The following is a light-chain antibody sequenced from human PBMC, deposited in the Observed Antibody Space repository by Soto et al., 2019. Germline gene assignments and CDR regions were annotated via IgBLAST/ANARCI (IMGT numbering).Light chain of an antibody. CDR1: QGISSH. V-gene: IGKV1-9*01. Sequence: DIQLTQSPSFLSASVGDRVTITCRASQGISSHLAWSQQKPGKAPKLLIYSASTLQSGVPSRFSGSGSGTEFNLTISSLQPEDFATYYCQQVNSYPLTFGGGIKVEIK. CDR2: SAS. CDR3: QQVNSYPLT. J-gene: IGKJ4*01.